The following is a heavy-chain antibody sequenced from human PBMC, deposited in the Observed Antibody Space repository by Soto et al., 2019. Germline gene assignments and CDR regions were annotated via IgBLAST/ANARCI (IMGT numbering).Heavy chain of an antibody. CDR1: GFTFSSYA. Sequence: PGGSLRLSCAASGFTFSSYAMSWVRRAPGKGLEWVSAISGSGGSTYYADSVKGRFTISRDNSKNTLYLQMNSLRAEDTAVYYCAKAPVRLGNAFDIWGQGTMVTVSS. J-gene: IGHJ3*02. V-gene: IGHV3-23*01. D-gene: IGHD3-16*01. CDR3: AKAPVRLGNAFDI. CDR2: ISGSGGST.